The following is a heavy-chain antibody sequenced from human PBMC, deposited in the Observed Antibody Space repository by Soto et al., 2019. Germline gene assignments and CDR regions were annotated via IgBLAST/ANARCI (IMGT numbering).Heavy chain of an antibody. Sequence: EVQLVESGGGLVQPGGSLRLSCAASGFTFSSSWMHWVRQAPGKGLVWVSRINSTGSSTSYADSVKGRFTISRDNAKNTLYLQMNSLRDEDAAVYDCARDRGDWLDSWGEGTLVTVSS. CDR2: INSTGSST. CDR1: GFTFSSSW. V-gene: IGHV3-74*01. J-gene: IGHJ5*01. CDR3: ARDRGDWLDS. D-gene: IGHD3-10*01.